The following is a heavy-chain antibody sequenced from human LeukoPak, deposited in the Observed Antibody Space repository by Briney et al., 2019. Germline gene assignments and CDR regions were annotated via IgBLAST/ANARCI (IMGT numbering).Heavy chain of an antibody. D-gene: IGHD5-18*01. V-gene: IGHV1-69*06. CDR1: GGTFSSYA. Sequence: ASVKVSCKASGGTFSSYAISWVRQAPGQGLEWMGGIIPIFGTANYAQKFQGRVTITADKSTSTAYMELSSLRSEDTAMYYCARDREDTEAKNWFDPWGQGTLVTVSS. J-gene: IGHJ5*02. CDR2: IIPIFGTA. CDR3: ARDREDTEAKNWFDP.